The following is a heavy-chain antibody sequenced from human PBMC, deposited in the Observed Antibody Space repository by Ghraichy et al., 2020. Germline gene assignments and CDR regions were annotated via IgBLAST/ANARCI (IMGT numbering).Heavy chain of an antibody. J-gene: IGHJ5*02. D-gene: IGHD6-13*01. CDR1: GDTFTDYD. Sequence: ASVKVSCKAFGDTFTDYDIHWVRQAPGQGLEWMGRINPNSGGTNYAQKFRGRVTMTRDTSITTAYMELRSLKSDDTAMYFCAKSGDTSTWGSFAPWGQGALVTVSS. CDR2: INPNSGGT. CDR3: AKSGDTSTWGSFAP. V-gene: IGHV1-2*06.